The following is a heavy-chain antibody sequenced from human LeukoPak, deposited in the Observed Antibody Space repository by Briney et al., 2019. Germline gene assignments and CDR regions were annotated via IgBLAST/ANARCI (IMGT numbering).Heavy chain of an antibody. Sequence: SETLSLTCAVSGGSISSGGYSWSWIRQPPGKGLEWIGYIYYSGSTYYNPSLKSRVTISVDTSKNQFSLKLSSVTAADTAVYYCASQLYGSGGYWLWGQGTMVTVSS. CDR1: GGSISSGGYS. CDR3: ASQLYGSGGYWL. J-gene: IGHJ3*01. D-gene: IGHD3-10*01. CDR2: IYYSGST. V-gene: IGHV4-30-4*07.